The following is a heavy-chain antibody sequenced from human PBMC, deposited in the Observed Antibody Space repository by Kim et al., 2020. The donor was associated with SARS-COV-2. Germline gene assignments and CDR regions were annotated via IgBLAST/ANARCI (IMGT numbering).Heavy chain of an antibody. D-gene: IGHD3-10*01. V-gene: IGHV4-38-2*02. CDR2: IYHSGST. J-gene: IGHJ5*02. Sequence: SETLSLTCTVSGYSISSGYYWGRIRQPPGKGLEWIGSIYHSGSTYYNPSLKSRVTISVDTSKNQFSLKLSSVTAADTAVYYCARGYKDVLLWFGEAHGWFDPWGQGTLVTVSS. CDR3: ARGYKDVLLWFGEAHGWFDP. CDR1: GYSISSGYY.